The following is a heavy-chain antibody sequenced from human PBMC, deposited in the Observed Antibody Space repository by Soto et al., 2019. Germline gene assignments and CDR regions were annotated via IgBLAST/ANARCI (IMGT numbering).Heavy chain of an antibody. Sequence: EVQLLESGGGLVQPGGSLRLSCAVSGFTFSGYAMSWVRQAPGKGLEWVSAISGSGGSTYYADSVKGRFTISRDNSKNTLYLQMNSLRAEDTAVYYSAKDSDSRCLGESIDFDYWGQGTLVTVSS. CDR3: AKDSDSRCLGESIDFDY. D-gene: IGHD3-10*01. CDR1: GFTFSGYA. J-gene: IGHJ4*02. CDR2: ISGSGGST. V-gene: IGHV3-23*01.